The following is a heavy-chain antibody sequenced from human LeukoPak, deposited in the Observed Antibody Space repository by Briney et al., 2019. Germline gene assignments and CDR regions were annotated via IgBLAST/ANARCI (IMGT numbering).Heavy chain of an antibody. J-gene: IGHJ4*02. D-gene: IGHD3-10*01. CDR3: AVEVRGGQTHLPFDY. Sequence: GASVKVSCKASGYTFTGYYMHWVRRAPGQGLEWVGRINPNSGGTNYAQKFQGRVTMTRDTSISTAYMELSRLRSDDTAVYYCAVEVRGGQTHLPFDYWGQGTLVTVSS. V-gene: IGHV1-2*06. CDR1: GYTFTGYY. CDR2: INPNSGGT.